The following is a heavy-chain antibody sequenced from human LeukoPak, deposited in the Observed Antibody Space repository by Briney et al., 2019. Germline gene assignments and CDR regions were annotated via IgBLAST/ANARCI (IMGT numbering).Heavy chain of an antibody. V-gene: IGHV1-46*01. Sequence: GASVKVSCKASGYTFTSYYMHWVRQAPGQGLEWMGIINPSGGSTSYAQKFQGRVTMTRDMSTSTVYMELSSLRSEDTAVYYCARGLLEGTYNNWFDPWGQGTLVTASS. D-gene: IGHD2-21*01. CDR2: INPSGGST. J-gene: IGHJ5*02. CDR3: ARGLLEGTYNNWFDP. CDR1: GYTFTSYY.